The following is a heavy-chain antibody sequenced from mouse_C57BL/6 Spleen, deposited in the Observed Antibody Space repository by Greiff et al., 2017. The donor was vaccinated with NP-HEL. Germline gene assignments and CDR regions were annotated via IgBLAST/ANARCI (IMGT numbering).Heavy chain of an antibody. J-gene: IGHJ1*03. V-gene: IGHV7-3*01. CDR2: IRNKANGYTT. CDR3: ARLITTRYFDV. CDR1: GFTFTDYY. Sequence: EVQLVESGGGLVQPGGSLSLSCAASGFTFTDYYMSWVRQPPGKALEWLGFIRNKANGYTTEYSASVKGRFTISRDNSQSILYLQMNALRAEDSATYYCARLITTRYFDVWGTGTTVTVSS. D-gene: IGHD1-1*01.